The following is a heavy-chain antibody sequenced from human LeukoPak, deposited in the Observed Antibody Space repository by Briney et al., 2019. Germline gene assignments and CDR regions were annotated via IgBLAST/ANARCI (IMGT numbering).Heavy chain of an antibody. CDR3: ARDSGYYYDSSGYYLFDY. J-gene: IGHJ4*02. CDR1: GGSISSYY. Sequence: PSETLSLTCTVSGGSISSYYWSWIRQPPGKGLEWIGYIYYSGSTNYNPSLKSRVTISVDTSKNQFSLKLSSVTAADTAVYYCARDSGYYYDSSGYYLFDYWDQGTLVTVSS. CDR2: IYYSGST. V-gene: IGHV4-59*12. D-gene: IGHD3-22*01.